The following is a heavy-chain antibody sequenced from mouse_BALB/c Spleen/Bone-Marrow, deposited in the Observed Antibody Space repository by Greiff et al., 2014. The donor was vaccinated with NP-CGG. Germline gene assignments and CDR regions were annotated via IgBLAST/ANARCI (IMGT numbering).Heavy chain of an antibody. CDR3: ARELGLRFAY. CDR1: GYTFSSYW. D-gene: IGHD3-1*01. CDR2: ILPGSGNT. V-gene: IGHV1-9*01. Sequence: QVQLKESGAELMKPGGSVKISCKATGYTFSSYWVEGVKQRPGNGLWWIGEILPGSGNTKYNEKFKGRVTFTADSSSNTAYMQLSSLTSEDSAVYYCARELGLRFAYWGQGTLVTVSA. J-gene: IGHJ3*01.